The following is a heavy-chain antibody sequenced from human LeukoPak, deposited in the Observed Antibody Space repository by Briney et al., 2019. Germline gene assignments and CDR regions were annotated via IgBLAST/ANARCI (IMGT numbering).Heavy chain of an antibody. V-gene: IGHV4-38-2*01. CDR1: GYSISSGYC. CDR2: IYHSGST. D-gene: IGHD3-3*01. CDR3: ARHLGNFWSGYSVYYMDV. Sequence: SETLSLTCAVSGYSISSGYCWGWIRQPPGKGLEWIGSIYHSGSTYYNPSLKSRVTISVDTSKNQFSLKLSSVTAADTAVYYCARHLGNFWSGYSVYYMDVWGKGTTVTVSS. J-gene: IGHJ6*03.